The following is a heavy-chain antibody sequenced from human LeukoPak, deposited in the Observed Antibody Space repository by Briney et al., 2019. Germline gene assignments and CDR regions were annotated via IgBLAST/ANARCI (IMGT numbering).Heavy chain of an antibody. Sequence: GGSLRLSCAASGFTFSDYAMHWVRQAPGKELEYVSAISSNGGSIHYANSVKGRFTISRDNSKNTLYLQMDSLRAEDTAVYYCARAFTGYCNGGTCYSDNWGQGTLVTVSS. CDR2: ISSNGGSI. CDR3: ARAFTGYCNGGTCYSDN. CDR1: GFTFSDYA. V-gene: IGHV3-64*01. D-gene: IGHD2-15*01. J-gene: IGHJ4*02.